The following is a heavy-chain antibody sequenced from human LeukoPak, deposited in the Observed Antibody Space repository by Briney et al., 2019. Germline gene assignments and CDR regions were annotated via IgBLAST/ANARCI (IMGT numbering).Heavy chain of an antibody. J-gene: IGHJ4*02. D-gene: IGHD1-26*01. CDR3: AKDRYSGSYHFDY. V-gene: IGHV3-30*02. CDR1: GFTFSSYG. Sequence: PGGSLRLSCAASGFTFSSYGMHWVRQAPGKGLEWVAFIRYDGSNKYYADSVKGRFTISRDNSKNTQYLQMNSLRAEDTAVYYCAKDRYSGSYHFDYWGQGTLVTVSS. CDR2: IRYDGSNK.